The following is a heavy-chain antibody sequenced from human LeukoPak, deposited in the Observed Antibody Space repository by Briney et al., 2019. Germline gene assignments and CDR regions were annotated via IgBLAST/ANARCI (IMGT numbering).Heavy chain of an antibody. CDR1: GFMFSTYA. J-gene: IGHJ3*02. CDR3: ARGRSAAEYDAFDI. D-gene: IGHD2-15*01. Sequence: GGSLRLSCEVSGFMFSTYAMHWVRQAPGKGPEFVSGINTYGGSTHYAKSVKGRFTISRDNSKNTLYLQMGSLRAEDTAVYYCARGRSAAEYDAFDIWDQGTLVTVSS. V-gene: IGHV3-64*01. CDR2: INTYGGST.